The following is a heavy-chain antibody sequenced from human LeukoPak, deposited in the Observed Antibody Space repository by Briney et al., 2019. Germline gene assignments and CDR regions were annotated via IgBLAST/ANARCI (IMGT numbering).Heavy chain of an antibody. CDR1: GFTLRSYG. CDR2: ISTSSYYI. Sequence: GSLRLSCAASGFTLRSYGMHWVRQAPGKGLEWVSYISTSSYYIYYADSVKGRFTISRDDAKNSLYLQMNSLRADDTSLYYCARDARGSSTGLIDSWGPGTLVTVSS. D-gene: IGHD1-26*01. V-gene: IGHV3-21*01. CDR3: ARDARGSSTGLIDS. J-gene: IGHJ4*02.